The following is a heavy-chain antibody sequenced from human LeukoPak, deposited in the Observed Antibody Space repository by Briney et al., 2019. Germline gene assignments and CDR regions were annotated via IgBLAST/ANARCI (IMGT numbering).Heavy chain of an antibody. CDR2: FDPEDGET. Sequence: GASVKVSCKVSGYTLTELSMHWVRQAPGKGLEWMGGFDPEDGETIYAQKFQGSVTMTEDTSTDTAYMELSSLRSEDTAVYYCAGQLWSGYYFDYWGQGTLVTVSS. J-gene: IGHJ4*02. CDR1: GYTLTELS. CDR3: AGQLWSGYYFDY. D-gene: IGHD5-18*01. V-gene: IGHV1-24*01.